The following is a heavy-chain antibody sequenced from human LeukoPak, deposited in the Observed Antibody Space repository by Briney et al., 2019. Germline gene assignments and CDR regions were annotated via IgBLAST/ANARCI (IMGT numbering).Heavy chain of an antibody. J-gene: IGHJ4*02. V-gene: IGHV1-8*01. Sequence: ASVKVSCKASGYTFTSYDINWVRQATGQGLEWMGWMNPNSGNTGYAQKFQGRVTMTRNTSISTAYMELSSLRSEDTAVYYCARDQHDSGSYFFDYWGQGTLVTVSS. D-gene: IGHD1-26*01. CDR3: ARDQHDSGSYFFDY. CDR2: MNPNSGNT. CDR1: GYTFTSYD.